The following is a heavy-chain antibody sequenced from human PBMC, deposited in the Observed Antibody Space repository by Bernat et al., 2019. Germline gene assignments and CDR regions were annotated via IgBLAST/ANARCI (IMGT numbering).Heavy chain of an antibody. J-gene: IGHJ6*03. CDR1: GFTSSDYY. V-gene: IGHV3-11*05. Sequence: QVHLVESGGALVKPGGSLRLSCAASGFTSSDYYMSWIRQAPGRGLDWVSSIISSSSYTNYADSVKGRFTISRDNAKNSLYLQMNSLRAEDTAVYYCARGTSTSAPYMDVWGKGTTVTVSS. CDR2: IISSSSYT. CDR3: ARGTSTSAPYMDV.